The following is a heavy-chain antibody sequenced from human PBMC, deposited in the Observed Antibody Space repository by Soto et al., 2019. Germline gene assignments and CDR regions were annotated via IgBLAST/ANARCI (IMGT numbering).Heavy chain of an antibody. CDR2: ISAYNGNT. J-gene: IGHJ4*02. V-gene: IGHV1-18*04. CDR3: ARDRDYYDRSGTYYFDY. D-gene: IGHD3-22*01. Sequence: QVQLVQSGAEVKKPGASVKVSCKASGYTFTSYGISWVRQAPGQGLEWMGWISAYNGNTNYAQKLQGRVTMTTDTSTSTDYMELRSLRSDDTAVYYCARDRDYYDRSGTYYFDYWGQGTLVTVSS. CDR1: GYTFTSYG.